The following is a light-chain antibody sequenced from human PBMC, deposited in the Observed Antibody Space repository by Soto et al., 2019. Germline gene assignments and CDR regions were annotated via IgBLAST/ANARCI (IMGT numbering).Light chain of an antibody. CDR3: SSYAGSNNRYV. CDR2: EVS. J-gene: IGLJ1*01. V-gene: IGLV2-8*01. CDR1: SSDVGGYNY. Sequence: QSVLTQPPSASGSPGQSVTISCTGTSSDVGGYNYVSWYQQHPGKAPKLMIYEVSKRPSGVPDRFSGSKSGNTASLTVSGLQAEEEADYYCSSYAGSNNRYVFGTGTKVTVL.